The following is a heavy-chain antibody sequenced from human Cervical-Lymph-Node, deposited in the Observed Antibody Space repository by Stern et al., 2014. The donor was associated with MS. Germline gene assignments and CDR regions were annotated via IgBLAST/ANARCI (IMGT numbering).Heavy chain of an antibody. V-gene: IGHV3-33*01. Sequence: MQLVESGGGVVQPGRSLRLSCAASGFTFSSYGMHWVRQAPGKGLEWVAVIWYDGSNKYYADFVKGRFTISRDNSKNTLYLQMNSLRAEDTAVYYCARSSSPSPYYYYGMDVWGQGTTVTVSS. J-gene: IGHJ6*02. D-gene: IGHD6-13*01. CDR1: GFTFSSYG. CDR3: ARSSSPSPYYYYGMDV. CDR2: IWYDGSNK.